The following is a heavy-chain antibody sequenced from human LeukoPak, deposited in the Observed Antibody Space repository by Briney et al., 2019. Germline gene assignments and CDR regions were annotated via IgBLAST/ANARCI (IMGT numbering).Heavy chain of an antibody. CDR3: ARGGSYLSAFDI. Sequence: GPLILSCAASGFTVSSNYMSWVRPAPGKGLGWVSIIYSGGSTFYAYSVKGRFTISRDNSKNTLYLQMNSLRAEDTAVYYCARGGSYLSAFDIWGQGTMVTVSS. J-gene: IGHJ3*02. V-gene: IGHV3-53*01. CDR2: IYSGGST. CDR1: GFTVSSNY. D-gene: IGHD1-26*01.